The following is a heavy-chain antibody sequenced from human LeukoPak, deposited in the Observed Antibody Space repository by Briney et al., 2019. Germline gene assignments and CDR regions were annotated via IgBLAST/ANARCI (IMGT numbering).Heavy chain of an antibody. J-gene: IGHJ4*02. CDR2: IYGGDSA. V-gene: IGHV3-53*01. CDR3: ARDRFFDY. Sequence: PGGSLRLSCAASGFTVTSNYMSWVRQAPGKGLEWVSFIYGGDSAYYADSVKGRFTISTDSSKNTLFLQMNGPRAEDTAVYYCARDRFFDYWGRGTLVTVSS. CDR1: GFTVTSNY.